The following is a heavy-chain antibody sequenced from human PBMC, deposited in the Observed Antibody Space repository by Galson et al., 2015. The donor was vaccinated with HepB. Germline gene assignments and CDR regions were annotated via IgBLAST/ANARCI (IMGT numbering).Heavy chain of an antibody. CDR2: ISTYNGNT. Sequence: SVKVSCKASGYTFPSHGINWMRQAPGQGLEWMGWISTYNGNTNYPQKLQGRVTMTTDTSTSTAYMELRSLRSDDTAVYYCARPNRGRYYFDYWGQGTLVTVSS. V-gene: IGHV1-18*01. CDR1: GYTFPSHG. J-gene: IGHJ4*02. CDR3: ARPNRGRYYFDY. D-gene: IGHD3-10*01.